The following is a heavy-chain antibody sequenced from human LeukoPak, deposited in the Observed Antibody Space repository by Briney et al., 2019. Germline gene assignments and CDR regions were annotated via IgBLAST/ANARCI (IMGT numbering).Heavy chain of an antibody. J-gene: IGHJ4*02. Sequence: TPSETLSLTCTVSGGSISNYYWSWIRQPPGKGPEWIGHIYYTGSANYHPSLKSRVTISVDSSKNQFSLKLSSVTAADTAVYYCARLTREGYGAGGEGLDYWGQGTLVTVSS. CDR3: ARLTREGYGAGGEGLDY. CDR2: IYYTGSA. V-gene: IGHV4-59*08. D-gene: IGHD5-24*01. CDR1: GGSISNYY.